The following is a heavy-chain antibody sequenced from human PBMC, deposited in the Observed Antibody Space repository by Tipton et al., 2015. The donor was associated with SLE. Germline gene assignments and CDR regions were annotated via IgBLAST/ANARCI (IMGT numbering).Heavy chain of an antibody. J-gene: IGHJ6*03. CDR1: GYTFTSYG. CDR2: ISPYNGST. D-gene: IGHD5-24*01. Sequence: QSGAEVKKPGASVKVSCKASGYTFTSYGISWVRQAPGQGLEWMGWISPYNGSTNYAQKLQGRVTMTTDTSTSTAYMELRGLNSDDTAIYYCARHPVAGYTYYMDVWGTGTTVTVSS. CDR3: ARHPVAGYTYYMDV. V-gene: IGHV1-18*01.